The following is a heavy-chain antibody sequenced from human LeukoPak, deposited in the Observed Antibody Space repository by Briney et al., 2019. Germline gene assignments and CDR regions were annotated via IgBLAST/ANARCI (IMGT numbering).Heavy chain of an antibody. Sequence: GGSLRLSCAASGFTFSSYSMNWVRQAPGKGLEWVSSISSSSSYIYYADSVKGRFTISRDNAKNSLYLQMNSLRAEDTAVYYCARRYTGSYSGVDYWGQGTLVTVSS. D-gene: IGHD1-26*01. CDR3: ARRYTGSYSGVDY. CDR2: ISSSSSYI. CDR1: GFTFSSYS. V-gene: IGHV3-21*01. J-gene: IGHJ4*02.